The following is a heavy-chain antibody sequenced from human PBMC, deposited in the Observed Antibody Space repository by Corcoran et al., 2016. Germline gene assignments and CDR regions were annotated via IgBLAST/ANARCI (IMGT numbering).Heavy chain of an antibody. CDR1: GGSFSSYA. V-gene: IGHV1-69*01. CDR2: IIPIFGTT. Sequence: QVQLVQSGAEVKKPGSSVKVSCKASGGSFSSYAINWVRQATGLGLECMGGIIPIFGTTNYAQKFQGRVTITADESTSTTYMELSSLRSEDTAVYYCASRPVITTYSVAFRGQRTLVTVSS. D-gene: IGHD3-22*01. CDR3: ASRPVITTYSVAF. J-gene: IGHJ4*02.